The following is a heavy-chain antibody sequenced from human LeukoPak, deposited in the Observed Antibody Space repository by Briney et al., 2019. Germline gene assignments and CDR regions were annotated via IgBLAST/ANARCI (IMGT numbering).Heavy chain of an antibody. CDR1: GGSISSGSYY. J-gene: IGHJ5*02. D-gene: IGHD3-16*02. Sequence: SQTLSLTCTVSGGSISSGSYYWSWIRQPAGKGLEWIGRIYTSGSTNYNPSLKSRVTISVDTSRNQFSLKLSSVTAADTAVYYCARLSHWFDPWGQGTLVTVSS. V-gene: IGHV4-61*02. CDR3: ARLSHWFDP. CDR2: IYTSGST.